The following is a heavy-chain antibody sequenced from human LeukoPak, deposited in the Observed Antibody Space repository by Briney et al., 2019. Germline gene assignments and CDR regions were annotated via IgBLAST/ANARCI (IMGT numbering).Heavy chain of an antibody. D-gene: IGHD2-2*01. J-gene: IGHJ4*02. CDR3: ARSSINIVVVPAAMHPFDY. V-gene: IGHV3-48*01. Sequence: GGSLRLSCAASGFTFSSYGMHWVRQAPGKGLEWVSYISSSSSTIYYADSVKGRFTISRDNAKNSLYLQMNSLRAEDTAVYYCARSSINIVVVPAAMHPFDYWGQGTLVTVSS. CDR1: GFTFSSYG. CDR2: ISSSSSTI.